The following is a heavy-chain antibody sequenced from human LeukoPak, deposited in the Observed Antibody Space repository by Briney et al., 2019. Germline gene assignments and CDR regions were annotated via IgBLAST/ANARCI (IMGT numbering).Heavy chain of an antibody. J-gene: IGHJ4*02. CDR1: GFTFSSYW. CDR3: ARDGYSYFDF. V-gene: IGHV3-74*01. CDR2: INNDGSST. Sequence: GGSLRLSCAASGFTFSSYWMHWVRQAPGKGLVWVSRINNDGSSTSYADSVKGRFTISRDNAKNTLSLQMNSLRAEDTALYYCARDGYSYFDFWSLGTLVTVSS. D-gene: IGHD5-24*01.